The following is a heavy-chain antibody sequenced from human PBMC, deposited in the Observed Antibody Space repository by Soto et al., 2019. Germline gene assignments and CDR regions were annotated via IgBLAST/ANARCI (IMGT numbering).Heavy chain of an antibody. Sequence: ASVKVSCKASGYTFTGYYMHWVRQAPGQGLEWMGWINPNSGGTNYAQKFQGWVTMTRDTSISTAYMELSRLRSDDTAVYYCARRVSAAATAYGWFDPWGQGTLVTVSS. D-gene: IGHD6-25*01. V-gene: IGHV1-2*04. CDR3: ARRVSAAATAYGWFDP. CDR1: GYTFTGYY. J-gene: IGHJ5*02. CDR2: INPNSGGT.